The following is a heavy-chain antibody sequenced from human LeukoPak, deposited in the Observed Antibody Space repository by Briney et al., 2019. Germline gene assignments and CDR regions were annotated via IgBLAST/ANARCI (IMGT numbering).Heavy chain of an antibody. D-gene: IGHD5-12*01. CDR3: ARDRRTPHSAYDWGHLDY. V-gene: IGHV3-11*01. Sequence: GGSLRLSCAASGFNFGDYYMTWIRQAPGKGLEWIAYINSNGYTIYYTDSVKGRFTISRDNDNNSLYLQMNGLRADDTAIYYCARDRRTPHSAYDWGHLDYWGREFWSPSLQ. CDR1: GFNFGDYY. CDR2: INSNGYTI. J-gene: IGHJ4*02.